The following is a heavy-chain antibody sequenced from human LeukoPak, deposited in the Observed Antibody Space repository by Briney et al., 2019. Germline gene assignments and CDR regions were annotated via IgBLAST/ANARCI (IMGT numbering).Heavy chain of an antibody. V-gene: IGHV4-39*01. Sequence: PSETLSLTCTVSGGSISSSSYYWGWIRQPPGKGLEWIGSIYYSGSTYYNPSLKSRVTISVDTSKNQFSLKLSSVTAADTAVYYCAGHDTMGNWFDPWGQGTLVTVSS. J-gene: IGHJ5*02. CDR2: IYYSGST. CDR1: GGSISSSSYY. CDR3: AGHDTMGNWFDP. D-gene: IGHD3-10*01.